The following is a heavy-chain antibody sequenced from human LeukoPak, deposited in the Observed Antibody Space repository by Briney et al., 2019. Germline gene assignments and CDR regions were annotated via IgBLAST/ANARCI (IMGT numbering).Heavy chain of an antibody. D-gene: IGHD3-22*01. CDR3: ANGGTYSSGP. V-gene: IGHV3-48*04. Sequence: GGSLRLSCAASGFTFSSSSFNWVRQAPGKGLEWVSYISSSGSTIYYADSVKGRFTISRDNAKNSLFLQINSLRAEDTAVYYCANGGTYSSGPWGQGTLVTVSS. CDR1: GFTFSSSS. CDR2: ISSSGSTI. J-gene: IGHJ5*02.